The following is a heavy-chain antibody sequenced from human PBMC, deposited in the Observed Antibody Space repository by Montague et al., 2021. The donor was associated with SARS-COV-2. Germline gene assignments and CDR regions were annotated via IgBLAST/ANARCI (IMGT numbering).Heavy chain of an antibody. Sequence: PALVKPTQTLTLTCTFSGFSLSTSGMCVSWIRQPPGKALEWLALIDWDDDKYYSTSQKTRLTISKDTSKNQVVLTMTNMDPVDAATYYCARIRDYDILTGSYSGFDYWAREPWSPSPQ. V-gene: IGHV2-70*01. CDR3: ARIRDYDILTGSYSGFDY. D-gene: IGHD3-9*01. CDR2: IDWDDDK. J-gene: IGHJ4*02. CDR1: GFSLSTSGMC.